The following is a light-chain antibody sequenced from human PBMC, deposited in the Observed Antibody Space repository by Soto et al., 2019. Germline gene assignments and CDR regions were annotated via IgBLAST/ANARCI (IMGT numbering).Light chain of an antibody. J-gene: IGLJ1*01. Sequence: QSALTQPASVSGSPEQSITISCTGTSSDVGAYNLVSWYQQHPGKAPRLIIYEGSKRPSGISHRFSGSKSDNTASLTISGLRAEDEAHYHCCSYAGSNNLYVFGTGTKLTVL. CDR1: SSDVGAYNL. CDR2: EGS. V-gene: IGLV2-23*01. CDR3: CSYAGSNNLYV.